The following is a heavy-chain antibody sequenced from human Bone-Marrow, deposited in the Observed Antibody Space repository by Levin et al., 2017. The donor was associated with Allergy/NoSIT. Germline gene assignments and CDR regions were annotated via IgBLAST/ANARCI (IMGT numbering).Heavy chain of an antibody. Sequence: GGSLRLSCSASGFTFSGYAMYWVRQAPGKGLEFVSAISDNGGTTYYTDSVKGRFTISRDNSKNTVYVQMSSLRDEDTAVYYCAKEYRSGWYAFDIWGQGTMVTVSS. CDR2: ISDNGGTT. CDR3: AKEYRSGWYAFDI. V-gene: IGHV3-64*05. CDR1: GFTFSGYA. D-gene: IGHD6-19*01. J-gene: IGHJ3*02.